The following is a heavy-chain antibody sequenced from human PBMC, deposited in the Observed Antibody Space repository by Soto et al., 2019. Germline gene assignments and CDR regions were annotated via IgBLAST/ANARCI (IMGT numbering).Heavy chain of an antibody. J-gene: IGHJ6*02. CDR3: ARDGSRARYYYYGMDV. V-gene: IGHV3-30-3*01. D-gene: IGHD1-26*01. Sequence: LRLSCAASGFTFSTYAMHWVRQAPGKGLEWVSVISHDGSNTYHADSVKGRFTISRDNSKNTLFLQMNSLRPEDTAVYYCARDGSRARYYYYGMDVWGQGTTVTVSS. CDR2: ISHDGSNT. CDR1: GFTFSTYA.